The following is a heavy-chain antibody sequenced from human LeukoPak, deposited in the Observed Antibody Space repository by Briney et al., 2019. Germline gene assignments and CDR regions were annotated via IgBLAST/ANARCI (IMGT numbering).Heavy chain of an antibody. CDR1: GFTFSSYW. D-gene: IGHD4-17*01. Sequence: GGSLRLSCAASGFTFSSYWMYWVRQAPGKGLVWVSRINSDESSTSYADSVKGRFSISRDNAKNSLFLQMNSLRAEDTAVYYCARDYYGDYYFDYWGQGTLVTVSS. V-gene: IGHV3-74*01. CDR2: INSDESST. J-gene: IGHJ4*02. CDR3: ARDYYGDYYFDY.